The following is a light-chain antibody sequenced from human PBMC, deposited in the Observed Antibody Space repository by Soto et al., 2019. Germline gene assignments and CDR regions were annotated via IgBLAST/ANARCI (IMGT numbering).Light chain of an antibody. CDR1: GNNY. Sequence: GNNYVSWYQQLPGTAPKXXXXXXNKXPSGIPDRFSXSKSGTSATLGITGLRTGDEADDYCGTWDSSLSAEVFXTGTKVTVL. CDR2: XXN. CDR3: GTWDSSLSAEV. J-gene: IGLJ1*01. V-gene: IGLV1-51*01.